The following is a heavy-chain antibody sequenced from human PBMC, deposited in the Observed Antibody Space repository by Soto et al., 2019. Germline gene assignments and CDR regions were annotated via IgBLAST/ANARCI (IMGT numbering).Heavy chain of an antibody. CDR2: IIYDGSKK. V-gene: IGHV3-30*18. CDR3: AKDLQGFTSFFFYGMYV. D-gene: IGHD3-3*01. Sequence: LRLSCAASGLRFSPSGMHWVRQAPGQGLEWVAVIIYDGSKKEYADSVKGRFTVSRDNSKDTVYLQMNNLRPEDTGVDYCAKDLQGFTSFFFYGMYVWGQG. CDR1: GLRFSPSG. J-gene: IGHJ6*02.